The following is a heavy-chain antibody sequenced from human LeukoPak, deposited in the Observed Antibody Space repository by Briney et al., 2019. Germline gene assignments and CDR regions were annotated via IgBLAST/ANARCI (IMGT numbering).Heavy chain of an antibody. CDR2: MNPNSGNT. J-gene: IGHJ6*03. Sequence: GASVKVSCKASGYTFTSYDINWVRQATGQGLEWMGWMNPNSGNTGYAQKFQGRVTMTRNTSISTAYMELSSLRSEDTAVYYCARGGRRRMLFPRANYYYYMDVWGKGTTVTVSS. D-gene: IGHD2-8*01. CDR1: GYTFTSYD. V-gene: IGHV1-8*01. CDR3: ARGGRRRMLFPRANYYYYMDV.